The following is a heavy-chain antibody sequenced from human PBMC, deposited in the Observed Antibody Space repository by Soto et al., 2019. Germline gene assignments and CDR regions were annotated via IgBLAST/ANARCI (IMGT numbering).Heavy chain of an antibody. V-gene: IGHV1-8*01. D-gene: IGHD2-2*03. J-gene: IGHJ4*02. CDR2: MNPNTGVA. Sequence: QVQLVQSGAEVKKPGASVKVSCKASGYTFTGYDVNWVRQATGQGLEWVGWMNPNTGVAGFAQKFQGRVTLTGNTSITTAYMELSSLRSEDTAVYYCVRGLRRGYSVYWGQGTLVIVSS. CDR1: GYTFTGYD. CDR3: VRGLRRGYSVY.